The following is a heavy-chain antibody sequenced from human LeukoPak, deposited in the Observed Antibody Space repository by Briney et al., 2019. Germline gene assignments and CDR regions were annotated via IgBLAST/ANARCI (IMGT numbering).Heavy chain of an antibody. Sequence: PGGSLRLSCAASGFTFSIYGMHWVRQAPGKGLEWVAVISYDGSNKYYADSVKGRFTISRDNSKNTLYLQMNGLRAEDTAVYYCAKAPPIVVVPAAKDYWGQGTLVTVSS. J-gene: IGHJ4*02. CDR3: AKAPPIVVVPAAKDY. CDR1: GFTFSIYG. CDR2: ISYDGSNK. D-gene: IGHD2-2*01. V-gene: IGHV3-30*18.